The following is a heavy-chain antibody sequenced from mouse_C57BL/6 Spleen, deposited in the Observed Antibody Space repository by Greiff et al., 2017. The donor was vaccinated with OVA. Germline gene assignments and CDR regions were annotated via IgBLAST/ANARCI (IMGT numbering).Heavy chain of an antibody. CDR1: GYTFTSYW. J-gene: IGHJ2*01. D-gene: IGHD2-4*01. Sequence: QVQLQQPGAELVKPGASVKLSCKASGYTFTSYWMHWVKQRPGQGLEWIGMIHPNSGSTNYNEKFKSKATLTVDKSSSTAYMQLSSLTSEDSAVYYCAREDDYDGFDYWGQGTTRTVSS. CDR2: IHPNSGST. CDR3: AREDDYDGFDY. V-gene: IGHV1-64*01.